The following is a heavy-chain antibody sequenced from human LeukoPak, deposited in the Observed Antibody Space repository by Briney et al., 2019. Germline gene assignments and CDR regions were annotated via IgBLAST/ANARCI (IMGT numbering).Heavy chain of an antibody. CDR3: ASGAVPAALHY. Sequence: GASVKVSCKASGYTFTSYGISWVRQAPGQGLEWMGGIIPIFGTANYAQKFQGRVTITADESTSTAYMELSSLRSEDTAVYYCASGAVPAALHYWGQGTLVTVSS. J-gene: IGHJ4*02. CDR2: IIPIFGTA. CDR1: GYTFTSYG. D-gene: IGHD2-2*02. V-gene: IGHV1-69*13.